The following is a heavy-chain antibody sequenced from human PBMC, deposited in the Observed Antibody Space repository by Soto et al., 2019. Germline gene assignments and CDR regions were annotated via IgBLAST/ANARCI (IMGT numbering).Heavy chain of an antibody. J-gene: IGHJ3*02. D-gene: IGHD4-17*01. V-gene: IGHV4-59*01. Sequence: PSETLSLTCTVSGGSISSYYWSWIRQPPGKGLEWIGYIYYSESTNYNPSLKSRVTISVDTSKNQFSLKLSSVTAADTAVYYCARVGARYGDYDDAFDIWGQGTMVTVSS. CDR2: IYYSEST. CDR1: GGSISSYY. CDR3: ARVGARYGDYDDAFDI.